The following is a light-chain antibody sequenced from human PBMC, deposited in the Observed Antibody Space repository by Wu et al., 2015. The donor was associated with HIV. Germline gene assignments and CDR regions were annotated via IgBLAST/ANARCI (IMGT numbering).Light chain of an antibody. CDR3: QQSYSTPGT. V-gene: IGKV1-39*01. CDR1: QNISSY. J-gene: IGKJ2*01. CDR2: SGH. Sequence: DIEMTQSPSSLSASIGDRVTITCRASQNISSYLNWYQQKPGKAPNLLIYSGHTLQSGVPSRFSGSGSGTDFILTISSLQPEDFASYSCQQSYSTPGTFGQGTKLEIK.